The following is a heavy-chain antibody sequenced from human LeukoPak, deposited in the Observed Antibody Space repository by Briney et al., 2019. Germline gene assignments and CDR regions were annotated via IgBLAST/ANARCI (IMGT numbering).Heavy chain of an antibody. Sequence: SETLSLTCTVSGYSISNGYYWGWIRQPPGKGREWIGSIYYSGSTYYNPSLKSRVTISVDTSKNQFSLKLSSVTAADTAVYYCARHLEQPTAPYFDYWGQGTLVTVSS. CDR2: IYYSGST. J-gene: IGHJ4*02. D-gene: IGHD6-13*01. V-gene: IGHV4-38-2*02. CDR1: GYSISNGYY. CDR3: ARHLEQPTAPYFDY.